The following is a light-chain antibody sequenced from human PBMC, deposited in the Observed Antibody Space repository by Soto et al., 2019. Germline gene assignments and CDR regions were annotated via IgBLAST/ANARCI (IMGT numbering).Light chain of an antibody. Sequence: EIVMTQSPGTLSVSPGERATLSCRASQSFSSSNLAWYQQKRGQSPRLLIYGASSRATGIPVRFSGSGSGTEFTLTISSLQSEDFAVYYCQQYNHWPRTFGQGTKVDI. V-gene: IGKV3D-15*01. CDR2: GAS. CDR3: QQYNHWPRT. CDR1: QSFSSSN. J-gene: IGKJ1*01.